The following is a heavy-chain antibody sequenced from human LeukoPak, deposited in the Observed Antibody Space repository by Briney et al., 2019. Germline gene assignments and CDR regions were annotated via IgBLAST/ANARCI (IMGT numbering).Heavy chain of an antibody. CDR1: GGSISSSPYF. Sequence: SETLSLTCIVSGGSISSSPYFWGWIRQPPGKGLEWIGYIYYSGSTYYNPSLKSRVTISVDTSKNQFSLKLSSVTAADTAVYYCARWGRRYGMDVWGQGTTVTVSS. CDR3: ARWGRRYGMDV. D-gene: IGHD7-27*01. V-gene: IGHV4-31*03. CDR2: IYYSGST. J-gene: IGHJ6*02.